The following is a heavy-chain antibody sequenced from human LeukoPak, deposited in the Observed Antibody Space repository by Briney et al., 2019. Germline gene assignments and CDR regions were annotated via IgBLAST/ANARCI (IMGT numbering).Heavy chain of an antibody. CDR3: ASVWTGSGWYKGDYYYGMDV. CDR2: IYYSGST. CDR1: GGSISSSSYY. V-gene: IGHV4-39*07. D-gene: IGHD6-19*01. Sequence: SETLSLTCTVSGGSISSSSYYWGWIRQPPGKGLEWIGSIYYSGSTYYNPSLKSRVTISVDTSKNQFSLKLSSVTAADTAVYYRASVWTGSGWYKGDYYYGMDVWGQGTTVTVSS. J-gene: IGHJ6*02.